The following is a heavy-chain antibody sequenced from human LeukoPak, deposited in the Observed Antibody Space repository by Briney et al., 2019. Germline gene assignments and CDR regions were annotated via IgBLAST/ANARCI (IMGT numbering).Heavy chain of an antibody. CDR1: GYSFTSYW. CDR2: IYPGDSDT. V-gene: IGHV5-51*01. Sequence: GESLKISCKDSGYSFTSYWIGWVRQMPRTGLEWMGIIYPGDSDTRYSPSFQGQVTISADKSINTAYLQWSSLKASDTAIYYCARRGEAMDPFDYWGQGTLVTVSS. J-gene: IGHJ4*02. D-gene: IGHD5-18*01. CDR3: ARRGEAMDPFDY.